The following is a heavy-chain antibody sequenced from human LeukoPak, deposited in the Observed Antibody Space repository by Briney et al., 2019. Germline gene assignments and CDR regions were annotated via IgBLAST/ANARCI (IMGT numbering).Heavy chain of an antibody. D-gene: IGHD3-22*01. CDR2: IYYSGST. V-gene: IGHV4-31*03. Sequence: PSETLSLTCTVSGGSISSGGYYWSWIRQHPGKGLEWIGYIYYSGSTYYNPSLKSRVTISVDTSKNQFSLKLSSVTAADTAVYYCARVYYDSSGPVRLDYWGQGTLVTVSS. J-gene: IGHJ4*02. CDR1: GGSISSGGYY. CDR3: ARVYYDSSGPVRLDY.